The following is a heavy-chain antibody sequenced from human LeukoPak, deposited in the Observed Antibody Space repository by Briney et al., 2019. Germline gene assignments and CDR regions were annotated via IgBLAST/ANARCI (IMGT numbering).Heavy chain of an antibody. J-gene: IGHJ5*02. CDR2: IYYSGST. D-gene: IGHD1-26*01. Sequence: PSETLSLTCTVSGGSISSGGYYWSWLRQHPGKGLEWIGYIYYSGSTYYNPSLKSRVTISVDTSKNQFSLKLSSVTAADTAVYYCARVPPTWELLPLWFDPWGQGTLVTVSS. CDR1: GGSISSGGYY. V-gene: IGHV4-31*03. CDR3: ARVPPTWELLPLWFDP.